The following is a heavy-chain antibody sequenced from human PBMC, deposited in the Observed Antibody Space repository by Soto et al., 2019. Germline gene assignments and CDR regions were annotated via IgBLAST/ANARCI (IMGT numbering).Heavy chain of an antibody. J-gene: IGHJ4*02. V-gene: IGHV1-69*14. Sequence: QVQLVQSAAEVKKPGSSVKVSCKASRGTFSSYAISWVRQAPGQGHEWMGGIIPIFGTANYAQKFQGRVTITADNSKSTPYMELSSLRSEDTAVYYCARRLPTQHYWGQGTLVTVSS. CDR1: RGTFSSYA. D-gene: IGHD2-21*01. CDR3: ARRLPTQHY. CDR2: IIPIFGTA.